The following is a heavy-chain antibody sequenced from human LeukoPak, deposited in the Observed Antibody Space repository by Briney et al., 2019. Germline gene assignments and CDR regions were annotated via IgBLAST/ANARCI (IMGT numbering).Heavy chain of an antibody. D-gene: IGHD6-13*01. J-gene: IGHJ5*02. Sequence: SETLSLTCTVSGGSISSYYWSWIRQSPGKGLEWIGYIYYSGSTYYNPSLTSRVTISVVTSKNQFSLRVSSVTAADTAVYYCARASRGSSTFDPWGQGTLVTVSS. CDR2: IYYSGST. CDR1: GGSISSYY. CDR3: ARASRGSSTFDP. V-gene: IGHV4-59*01.